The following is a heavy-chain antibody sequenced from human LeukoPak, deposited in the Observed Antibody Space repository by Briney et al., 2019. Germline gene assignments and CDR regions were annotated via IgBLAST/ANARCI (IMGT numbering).Heavy chain of an antibody. J-gene: IGHJ5*02. V-gene: IGHV3-48*01. CDR1: GFTFSSYS. Sequence: PGGSLRLSCAASGFTFSSYSMNWVRQAPGKGLEWVSYISSSSSTIYYADSVKGRFTISRDNAKNSLYLQMNSLRAEDTAVYYCARDVGPYSSPNWFDPWGQGTLVTVSS. CDR3: ARDVGPYSSPNWFDP. CDR2: ISSSSSTI. D-gene: IGHD6-13*01.